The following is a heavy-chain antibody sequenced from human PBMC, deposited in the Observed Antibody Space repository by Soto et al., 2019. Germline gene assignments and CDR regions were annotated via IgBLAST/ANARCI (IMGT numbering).Heavy chain of an antibody. CDR1: GGTFSSYA. D-gene: IGHD6-6*01. CDR2: IIPIFGTA. J-gene: IGHJ5*02. V-gene: IGHV1-69*01. Sequence: SVKVTCTASGGTFSSYAISWVRQAPGQGLEWMGGIIPIFGTANYAQKFQGRVTITADESTSTAYMELSSLRSEDTAVYYCAREPSYSSSSTDWFDPWGQGTLVTVSS. CDR3: AREPSYSSSSTDWFDP.